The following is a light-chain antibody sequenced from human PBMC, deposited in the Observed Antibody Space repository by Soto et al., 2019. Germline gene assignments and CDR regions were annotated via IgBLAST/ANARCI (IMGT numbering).Light chain of an antibody. CDR1: QSVSSN. J-gene: IGKJ2*01. Sequence: EIVMTQSPATLSVSPGERATLSCRASQSVSSNLAWYQQKPGQAPRLLIYGASTRATTIPARFSGSGSGTEFTLTISSLQSEDFAGYFCQQDKNWPGTFGQGTRLEIK. CDR3: QQDKNWPGT. V-gene: IGKV3-15*01. CDR2: GAS.